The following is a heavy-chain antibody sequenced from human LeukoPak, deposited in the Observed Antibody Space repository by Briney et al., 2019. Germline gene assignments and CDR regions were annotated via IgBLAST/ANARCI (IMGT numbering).Heavy chain of an antibody. CDR2: IRSSGSTI. D-gene: IGHD1-26*01. CDR1: GFTFSSYE. Sequence: GGSLRLSCAASGFTFSSYEMNWVRQAPGKGLEWVSYIRSSGSTIYCADSVEGRFTISRDNAKNSLYLQMNSLRAEDTAVYYCARVGAGATTSGFFDHWGQGTLVTVSS. CDR3: ARVGAGATTSGFFDH. J-gene: IGHJ4*02. V-gene: IGHV3-48*03.